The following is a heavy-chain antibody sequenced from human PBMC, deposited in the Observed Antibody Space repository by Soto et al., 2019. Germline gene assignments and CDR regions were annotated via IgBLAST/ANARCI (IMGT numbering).Heavy chain of an antibody. CDR1: GYSFTNYC. V-gene: IGHV1-46*01. Sequence: QVQLVQSGSDVKKPGTSVKVSCKAAGYSFTNYCMYWVRQAPGQGLEWMGMINPRTGSTRYAQKFKDRVTLTRDTSTTTVYMELSTLISYDTSVYYCARDGGLLTASWHYDLWGPGTLVTVSS. D-gene: IGHD2-15*01. CDR2: INPRTGST. CDR3: ARDGGLLTASWHYDL. J-gene: IGHJ2*01.